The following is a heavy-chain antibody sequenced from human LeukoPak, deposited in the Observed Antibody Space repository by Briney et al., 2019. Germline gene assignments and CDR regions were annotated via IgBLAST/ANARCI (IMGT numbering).Heavy chain of an antibody. V-gene: IGHV3-49*04. J-gene: IGHJ4*02. Sequence: GGSLRLSCTASGFTFGDYAMSWVRQAPGKGLEWVGFIRSKAYGGTTEYAASVKGRFTISRDDSKSIAYLQMNSLKTEDTAVYYCTARIVVVPAAMVRDYWGQGTLVTVSS. D-gene: IGHD2-2*01. CDR2: IRSKAYGGTT. CDR3: TARIVVVPAAMVRDY. CDR1: GFTFGDYA.